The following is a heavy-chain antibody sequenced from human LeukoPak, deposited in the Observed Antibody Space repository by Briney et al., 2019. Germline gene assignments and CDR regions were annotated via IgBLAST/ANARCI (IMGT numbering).Heavy chain of an antibody. CDR2: IYNSGGT. Sequence: SETLSLTCTVSGGSITSSFYWSWIRQSPGKGLEWIGYIYNSGGTKYNPSLKSRLTISVDTSKNQFSLNLSSVTAADTAVYYCARDQGGATSYWGQGTLVTVSS. CDR3: ARDQGGATSY. D-gene: IGHD1-26*01. J-gene: IGHJ4*02. V-gene: IGHV4-59*01. CDR1: GGSITSSFY.